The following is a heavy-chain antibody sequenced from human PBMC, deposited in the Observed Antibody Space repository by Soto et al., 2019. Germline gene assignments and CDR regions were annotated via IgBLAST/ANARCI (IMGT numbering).Heavy chain of an antibody. D-gene: IGHD6-13*01. Sequence: SDTLPISWPISLDSLTRRVAAWDWIRPPRSRGLEWLGRTYYGSKWYTDYAVSVKSRVTINPDTSKNQFSLQLNSVTPEDTALFYCARTLYGSSFGNWFESWGQGTLVTVSS. CDR3: ARTLYGSSFGNWFES. CDR2: TYYGSKWYT. J-gene: IGHJ5*01. CDR1: LDSLTRRVAA. V-gene: IGHV6-1*01.